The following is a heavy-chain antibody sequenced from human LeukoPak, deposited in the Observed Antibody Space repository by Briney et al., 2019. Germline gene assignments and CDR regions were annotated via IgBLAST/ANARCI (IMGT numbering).Heavy chain of an antibody. CDR2: MNPNSGNT. CDR1: GYTFTSYD. J-gene: IGHJ4*02. Sequence: ASVKVSCKASGYTFTSYDINWVRQATGQGLEWMGWMNPNSGNTGYAQKFQGRVTMTRNTSISTAYMELSSLRSEDTAVYYCARTRGRDYYFDYWGQGTLVTVSS. D-gene: IGHD2-21*02. V-gene: IGHV1-8*01. CDR3: ARTRGRDYYFDY.